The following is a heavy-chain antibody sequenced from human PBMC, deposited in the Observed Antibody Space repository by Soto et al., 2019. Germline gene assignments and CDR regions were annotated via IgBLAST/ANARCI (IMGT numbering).Heavy chain of an antibody. CDR1: GGTMNNYY. J-gene: IGHJ4*02. Sequence: QVLLQESGPGQVKPSETLSLTCDVFGGTMNNYYGSWVRQSTGKGLEWIGSVFHTGSTYYSPSLNSRFTLSVETSKKQFSLTLRSVTAADTAVYYCARSLTLTRFDFWGRGTQVTVS. D-gene: IGHD4-17*01. CDR3: ARSLTLTRFDF. CDR2: VFHTGST. V-gene: IGHV4-59*01.